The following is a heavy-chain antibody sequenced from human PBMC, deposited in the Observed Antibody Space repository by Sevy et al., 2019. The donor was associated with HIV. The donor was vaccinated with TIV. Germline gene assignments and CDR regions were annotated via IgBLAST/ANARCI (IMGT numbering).Heavy chain of an antibody. CDR3: ARDPITIFGVVKGGMDV. D-gene: IGHD3-3*01. V-gene: IGHV4-59*01. CDR1: GGSISSYY. J-gene: IGHJ6*02. Sequence: SETLSLTCTVSGGSISSYYWIWIRQPPGKGLEWIGYIYYSGSTNYNPSLKSRVTISVDTSKNQFSLKLSSVTAADTAVYYCARDPITIFGVVKGGMDVWGQGTTVTVSS. CDR2: IYYSGST.